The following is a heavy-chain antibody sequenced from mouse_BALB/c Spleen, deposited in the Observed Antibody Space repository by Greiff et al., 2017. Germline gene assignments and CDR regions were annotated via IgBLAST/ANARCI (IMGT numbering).Heavy chain of an antibody. CDR3: AREGNPFAY. CDR1: GFAFSSYD. CDR2: ISSGGGST. V-gene: IGHV5-12-1*01. J-gene: IGHJ3*01. Sequence: EVKLVESGGGLVKPGGSLKLSCAASGFAFSSYDMSWVRQTPEKRLEWVAYISSGGGSTYYPDTVKGRFTISRDNAKNTLYLQMSSLKSEDTAMYYCAREGNPFAYWGQGTLVTVSA.